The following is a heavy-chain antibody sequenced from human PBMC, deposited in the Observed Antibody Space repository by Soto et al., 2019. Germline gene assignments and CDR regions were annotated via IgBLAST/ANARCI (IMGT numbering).Heavy chain of an antibody. CDR3: AADGGFQLPHYNGMDV. Sequence: SVKVSCKASGFTFPTSAVQWVRQARGQRLEWIGWIVVGSSNTNFALKFQKRVTLTRDMSTSTAYMELSSLRSEDTAVYYCAADGGFQLPHYNGMDVWGQGTTVTVSS. D-gene: IGHD2-2*01. CDR1: GFTFPTSA. CDR2: IVVGSSNT. J-gene: IGHJ6*02. V-gene: IGHV1-58*01.